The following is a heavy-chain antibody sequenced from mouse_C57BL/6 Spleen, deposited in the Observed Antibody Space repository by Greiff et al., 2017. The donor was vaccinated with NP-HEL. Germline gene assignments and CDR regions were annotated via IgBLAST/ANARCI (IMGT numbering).Heavy chain of an antibody. CDR2: IYPGGGYT. CDR1: GYTFTNYW. J-gene: IGHJ1*03. V-gene: IGHV1-63*01. CDR3: ARGDSSGYSYWYFDV. Sequence: QVQLQQSGAELVRPGTSVKMSCKASGYTFTNYWIGWAKQRPGHGLEWIGDIYPGGGYTNYNEKFKGKATLTADKSSSTAYMQFSSLTSEDSAIYYCARGDSSGYSYWYFDVWGTGTTVTVSS. D-gene: IGHD3-2*02.